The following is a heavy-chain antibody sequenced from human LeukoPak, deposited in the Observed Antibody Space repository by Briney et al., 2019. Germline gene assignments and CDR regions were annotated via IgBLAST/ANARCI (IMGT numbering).Heavy chain of an antibody. CDR1: GFSFSDYS. J-gene: IGHJ4*02. V-gene: IGHV3-48*01. CDR3: ARIGGGYYFDY. Sequence: PGGSLRLSCAASGFSFSDYSMNWVRQAPGKGLEWVSYITTSGSTIYYADSVEGRFTISRDNSKNTLYLQMNSLRAEDTAVYYCARIGGGYYFDYWGQGTLVTLSS. CDR2: ITTSGSTI. D-gene: IGHD3-16*01.